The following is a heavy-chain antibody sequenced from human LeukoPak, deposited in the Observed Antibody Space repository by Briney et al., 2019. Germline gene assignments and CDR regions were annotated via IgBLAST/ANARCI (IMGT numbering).Heavy chain of an antibody. J-gene: IGHJ4*02. Sequence: PGGSLRLSCAATGFTFSTFGMHWVRQAPGKGPEWLAVISYDGRKNYYADSVKGRFTISRDNSKNTLYLQMNSLRTEDTAVYYCAKEMDGSGWSQFDYWGQGTLVTVSS. D-gene: IGHD6-19*01. CDR2: ISYDGRKN. CDR1: GFTFSTFG. V-gene: IGHV3-30*18. CDR3: AKEMDGSGWSQFDY.